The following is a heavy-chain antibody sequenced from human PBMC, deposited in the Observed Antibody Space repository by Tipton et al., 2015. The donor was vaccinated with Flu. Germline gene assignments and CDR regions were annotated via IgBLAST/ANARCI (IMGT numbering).Heavy chain of an antibody. CDR1: GGSINYYC. Sequence: TLSLTCTVSGGSINYYCWTWIRQPPGRGLEWIGHIYETGNTNYNPSLKSRVTMSLDTSKYYFSLKLSSVTAADTAMYYCARLSYYDVDLKNFYFDCWGQGALVTVSS. D-gene: IGHD3-10*02. CDR3: ARLSYYDVDLKNFYFDC. V-gene: IGHV4-59*01. J-gene: IGHJ4*02. CDR2: IYETGNT.